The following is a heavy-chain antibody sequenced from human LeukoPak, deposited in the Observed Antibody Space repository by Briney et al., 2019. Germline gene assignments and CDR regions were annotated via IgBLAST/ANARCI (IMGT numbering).Heavy chain of an antibody. CDR2: IKQDGSEK. CDR1: GFTFSSYW. Sequence: GGSLRLSCAASGFTFSSYWMSWVRQAPGKGLEWVANIKQDGSEKYYVDSVKGRFTISRDSSKNTLFLQMNRLRPEDAAVYYCAKAPVTTCRGAYCYPFDYWGQGTLVTVSS. J-gene: IGHJ4*02. D-gene: IGHD2-21*01. V-gene: IGHV3-7*03. CDR3: AKAPVTTCRGAYCYPFDY.